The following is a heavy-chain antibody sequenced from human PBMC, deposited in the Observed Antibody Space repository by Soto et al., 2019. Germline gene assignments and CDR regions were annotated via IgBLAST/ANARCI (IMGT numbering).Heavy chain of an antibody. V-gene: IGHV1-18*01. CDR1: GYTFTSYG. D-gene: IGHD3-3*01. Sequence: QVQLVQSGAEVKKPGASVKVSCKASGYTFTSYGISWVRQAPGQGLEWMGWISAYNGNTNYAQKLQGRVTMTTDTSTSTAYLKLRGLRSDDTAVYYCARAIFWSGSFYPRWFAPWGQGTLVTVSS. J-gene: IGHJ5*02. CDR3: ARAIFWSGSFYPRWFAP. CDR2: ISAYNGNT.